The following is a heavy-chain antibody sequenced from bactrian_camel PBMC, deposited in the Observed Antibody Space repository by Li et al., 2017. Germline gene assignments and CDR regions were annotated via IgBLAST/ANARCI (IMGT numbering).Heavy chain of an antibody. V-gene: IGHV3S53*01. CDR1: GKAFSTYC. CDR3: TKDRSYGTRNWVQST. CDR2: IASDGST. Sequence: VQLVESGGGSVQAGGSLRLSCAVSGKAFSTYCMGWYRQAPGKEREAVASIASDGSTDYAASVKGRFTISRDNAKNTLYLQMNSLKPEDTAMYYCTKDRSYGTRNWVQSTRGQGTQVTVS. J-gene: IGHJ4*01. D-gene: IGHD3*01.